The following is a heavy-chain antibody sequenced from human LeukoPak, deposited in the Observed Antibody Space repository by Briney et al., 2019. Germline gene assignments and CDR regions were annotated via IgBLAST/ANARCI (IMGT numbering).Heavy chain of an antibody. CDR2: IYYRGST. V-gene: IGHV4-59*01. Sequence: SETLSLTCTVSGGSISSYYWSWFRQPPGKGLEWIGYIYYRGSTNYNPSLKSRVTISVDTSKNQFSLKVSSVTAADTAVYYCVRAVAATRIDFWGQGTLVTVSS. J-gene: IGHJ4*02. CDR3: VRAVAATRIDF. CDR1: GGSISSYY. D-gene: IGHD6-19*01.